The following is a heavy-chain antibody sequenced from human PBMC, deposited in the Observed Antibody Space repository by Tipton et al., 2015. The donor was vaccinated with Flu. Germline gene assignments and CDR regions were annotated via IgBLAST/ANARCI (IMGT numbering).Heavy chain of an antibody. V-gene: IGHV3-33*01. J-gene: IGHJ4*02. CDR3: AGGSGWLITD. CDR2: LWYDGGNV. Sequence: SLRLSCAASGFTFGSYGMHWVRQAPGKGLEWVAYLWYDGGNVHYGDSVKGRFTISRDNSKNTVYLQMTSLRVEDTAVYYCAGGSGWLITDWGQGTLVTVSS. CDR1: GFTFGSYG. D-gene: IGHD6-19*01.